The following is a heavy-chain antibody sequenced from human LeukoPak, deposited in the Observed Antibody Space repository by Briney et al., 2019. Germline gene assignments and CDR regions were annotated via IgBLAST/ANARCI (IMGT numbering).Heavy chain of an antibody. Sequence: PSETLSLTCTVSGGSISSGDYYWHWLRQPPGKGLEWIGYIYHSGSTYYNPSLKSRVTISVDTSKSQFSLKLSSVTAADTAVYYCARLRGYYFDYWGQGTLVTVSS. V-gene: IGHV4-30-4*08. CDR2: IYHSGST. CDR1: GGSISSGDYY. CDR3: ARLRGYYFDY. D-gene: IGHD3-16*01. J-gene: IGHJ4*02.